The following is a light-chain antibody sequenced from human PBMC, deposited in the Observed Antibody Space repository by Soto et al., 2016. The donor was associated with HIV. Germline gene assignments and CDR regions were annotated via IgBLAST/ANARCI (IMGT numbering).Light chain of an antibody. CDR2: KAS. V-gene: IGKV1-5*03. J-gene: IGKJ1*01. Sequence: DIQMTQSPSTLSASVGDRVTITCRASQSISSWLAWYQQKPGKAPKLLIYKASNLESGVPSRFSGSGSGTKFTLTISSLQPDDFAAYYCQQYSTYPTFGQGTKVEIK. CDR1: QSISSW. CDR3: QQYSTYPT.